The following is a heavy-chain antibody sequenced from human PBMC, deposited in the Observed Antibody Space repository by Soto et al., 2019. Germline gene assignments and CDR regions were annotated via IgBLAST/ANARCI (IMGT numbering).Heavy chain of an antibody. V-gene: IGHV3-30-3*01. CDR2: ISYDGSNK. Sequence: QVQLVASGGGVVQPGRSLRLSCAASGFTFSTDAIHWVRQAPGKGLEWLAVISYDGSNKYYADSVKGRFTISRDNSKNTLYLQMNSLPTEDTAVYSCARDVAGGSRLGELSSYFDYWGQGTLVTVSS. CDR1: GFTFSTDA. J-gene: IGHJ4*02. CDR3: ARDVAGGSRLGELSSYFDY. D-gene: IGHD3-16*02.